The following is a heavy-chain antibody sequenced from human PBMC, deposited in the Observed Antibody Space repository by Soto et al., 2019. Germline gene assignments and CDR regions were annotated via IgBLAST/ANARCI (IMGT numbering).Heavy chain of an antibody. D-gene: IGHD4-17*01. V-gene: IGHV3-9*01. CDR1: GFTFDDYA. CDR2: ISWNSGSI. J-gene: IGHJ4*02. CDR3: AKDKAGMTTVTTIDY. Sequence: DVQLVESGGGLVQPGRSLRLSCAASGFTFDDYAMHWVRQAPGKGLEWVSGISWNSGSIGYADSVKGRFTISRDNAKNSLYLQMNSLRAEDTALYYCAKDKAGMTTVTTIDYWGQGTLVTVSS.